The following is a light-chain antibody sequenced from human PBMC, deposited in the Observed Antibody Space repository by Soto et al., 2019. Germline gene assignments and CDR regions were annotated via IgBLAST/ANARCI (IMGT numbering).Light chain of an antibody. J-gene: IGKJ4*01. V-gene: IGKV1-5*03. CDR3: QQYQSFSIT. Sequence: DIQMTQSPSTLSASVGDRVTITCRASQSISNWLAWYQQKPGKAPKRLIYKTSNLESGVPSRFSGSGSGTEFSLTISSLQLDDFATYYCQQYQSFSITFGGGTRVEVK. CDR1: QSISNW. CDR2: KTS.